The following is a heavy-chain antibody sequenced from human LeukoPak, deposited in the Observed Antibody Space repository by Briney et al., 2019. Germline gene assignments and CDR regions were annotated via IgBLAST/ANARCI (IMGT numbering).Heavy chain of an antibody. CDR2: ISGSGGST. J-gene: IGHJ6*02. D-gene: IGHD1-14*01. Sequence: GGSLRLSCAASGFTFSSYAMSWVRQAPGKGLEWVSAISGSGGSTYYADSVKGRFTISRDNSKNTLYLQWSSLKASDTAMYYCARYPPGWYGMDVWGLGTTVTVSS. V-gene: IGHV3-23*01. CDR1: GFTFSSYA. CDR3: ARYPPGWYGMDV.